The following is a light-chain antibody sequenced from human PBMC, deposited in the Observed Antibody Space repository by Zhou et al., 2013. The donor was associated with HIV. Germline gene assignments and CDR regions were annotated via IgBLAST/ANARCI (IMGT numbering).Light chain of an antibody. CDR1: QSISSW. CDR2: DAS. CDR3: QKYDNAPFT. Sequence: DIQMTQSPSSVSASVGDRVTITCRASQSISSWLAWYQQKPGKAPRLLIYDASSLQSGVPSRFSGSGSGTDFTLTISSLQPEDFATYYCQKYDNAPFTFGPGTKVDIK. V-gene: IGKV1-12*01. J-gene: IGKJ3*01.